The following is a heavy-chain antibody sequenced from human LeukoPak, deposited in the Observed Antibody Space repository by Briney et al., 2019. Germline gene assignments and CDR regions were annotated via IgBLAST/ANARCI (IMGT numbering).Heavy chain of an antibody. CDR3: AREEYVWGSYRDVDY. Sequence: ASVKVSCKASGYTFTSYGISWVRQAPGQGLEWMGWISAYNGNTHYAQKLQGRVTMTTDTSTSTAYMELRSLRSDDTAVYYCAREEYVWGSYRDVDYWGQGTLVTVSS. V-gene: IGHV1-18*01. J-gene: IGHJ4*02. CDR1: GYTFTSYG. CDR2: ISAYNGNT. D-gene: IGHD3-16*02.